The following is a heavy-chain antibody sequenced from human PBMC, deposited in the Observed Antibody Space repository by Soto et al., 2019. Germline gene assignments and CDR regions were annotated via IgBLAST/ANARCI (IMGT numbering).Heavy chain of an antibody. CDR2: INPNSGGT. D-gene: IGHD5-18*01. V-gene: IGHV1-2*04. CDR1: GYTFTGYY. Sequence: ASVKVSCKASGYTFTGYYMHWVRQAPGQGLEWMGWINPNSGGTNYAQKFQGWVTMTRDTSISTAYMELSRLRSDDTAVYYCARGGQLWLRGDYYYGMDVWGQGTTVTVSS. CDR3: ARGGQLWLRGDYYYGMDV. J-gene: IGHJ6*02.